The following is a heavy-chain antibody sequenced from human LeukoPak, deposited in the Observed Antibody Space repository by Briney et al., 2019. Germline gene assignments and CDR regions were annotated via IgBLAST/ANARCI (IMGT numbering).Heavy chain of an antibody. CDR2: ISPTSSYM. CDR1: GFTFTDFY. CDR3: ARAAGDGWYGERSVFDY. J-gene: IGHJ4*02. D-gene: IGHD6-19*01. V-gene: IGHV3-21*01. Sequence: GGSLRLSCAASGFTFTDFYMNCVCQAPGKGLEWVSWISPTSSYMYYADSVKGRFTISRDNAKNSLYLQMNSLRAEDTAVYYCARAAGDGWYGERSVFDYWGQGTLVTVSS.